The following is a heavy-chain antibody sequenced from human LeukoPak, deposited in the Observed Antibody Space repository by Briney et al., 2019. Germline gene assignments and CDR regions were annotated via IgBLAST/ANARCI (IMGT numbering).Heavy chain of an antibody. CDR3: ARSGGYSSPQNY. Sequence: ASETLSLTCTVSGGSISRYYWSWIRQPPGKGLEWIGYIYSSGSTNYNSSLKSRVTISVDTSKNQFSLKLTSVTAADTAVYYCARSGGYSSPQNYWGQGTLVTVSS. CDR2: IYSSGST. J-gene: IGHJ4*02. CDR1: GGSISRYY. V-gene: IGHV4-59*13. D-gene: IGHD6-19*01.